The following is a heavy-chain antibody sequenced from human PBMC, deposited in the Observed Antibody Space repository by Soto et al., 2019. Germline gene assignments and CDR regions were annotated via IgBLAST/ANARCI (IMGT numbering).Heavy chain of an antibody. D-gene: IGHD3-3*01. CDR2: INAGNGNT. V-gene: IGHV1-3*05. Sequence: QVQLVQSGAEEKKPGASVKVSCKASGYTFTTYTLHWVRQAPGQGLEWMGWINAGNGNTEYSQTFQDRVTITRDASASTAYMELSSLRSEDTAVYYCAGEGYDFWSGYPYGMDVWGQGTTVNVYS. CDR3: AGEGYDFWSGYPYGMDV. CDR1: GYTFTTYT. J-gene: IGHJ6*02.